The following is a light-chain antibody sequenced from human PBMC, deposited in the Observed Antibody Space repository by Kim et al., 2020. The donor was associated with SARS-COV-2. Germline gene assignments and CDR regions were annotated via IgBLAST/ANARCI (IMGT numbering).Light chain of an antibody. CDR2: TTS. Sequence: SASVGDRVTITCRASQDISIWLAWYQQKPGKAPKLLIYTTSTLQSVVPSRFSGSGSGTDFTLTISSLQPEDSATYYCQQANSFPLTFGEGTKLEI. CDR1: QDISIW. V-gene: IGKV1-12*01. J-gene: IGKJ2*01. CDR3: QQANSFPLT.